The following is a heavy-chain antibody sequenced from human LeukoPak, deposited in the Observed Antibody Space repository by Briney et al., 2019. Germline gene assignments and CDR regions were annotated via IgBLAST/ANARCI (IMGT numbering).Heavy chain of an antibody. Sequence: ASVKVSCKVSGYTLTELSMHWVRQAPGKGLEWMGGFDPEDGETIYAQKFQGRVTMTRNTSISTAYMELSSLRSEDTAVYYCARGEITMPLDVWGKGTTVTISS. V-gene: IGHV1-24*01. D-gene: IGHD3-10*01. CDR3: ARGEITMPLDV. CDR2: FDPEDGET. J-gene: IGHJ6*04. CDR1: GYTLTELS.